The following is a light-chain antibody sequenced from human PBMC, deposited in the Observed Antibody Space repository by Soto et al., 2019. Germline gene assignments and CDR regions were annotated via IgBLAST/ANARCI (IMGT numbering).Light chain of an antibody. CDR1: QSVSSSY. V-gene: IGKV3-20*01. Sequence: EIVLTQSPGTLSLSPGERATLSCRSSQSVSSSYLAWYQHKPGQAPRLLIYDVSSRATGIPDRFSGSGSGTDFSLTISRLEPEDFAVYYCQQYGSSPTFGQGTKVEI. CDR2: DVS. CDR3: QQYGSSPT. J-gene: IGKJ1*01.